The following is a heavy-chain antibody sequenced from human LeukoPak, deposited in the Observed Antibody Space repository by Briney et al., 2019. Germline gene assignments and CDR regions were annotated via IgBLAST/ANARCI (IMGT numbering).Heavy chain of an antibody. CDR3: ARDYGLAYCSSTSCYTVDY. V-gene: IGHV1-18*01. CDR1: GYTFTSYG. J-gene: IGHJ4*02. D-gene: IGHD2-2*02. CDR2: ISAYNGNT. Sequence: ASVKVSCKASGYTFTSYGISWVRQAPGRGLEWMGWISAYNGNTNYAQKLQGRVTMTTDTSTSTAYMELRSLRSDDTAVYYCARDYGLAYCSSTSCYTVDYWGQGTLVTVSS.